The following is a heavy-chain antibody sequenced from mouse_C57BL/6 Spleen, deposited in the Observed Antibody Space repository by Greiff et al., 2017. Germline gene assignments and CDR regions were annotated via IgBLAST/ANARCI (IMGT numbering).Heavy chain of an antibody. J-gene: IGHJ4*01. CDR1: GYTFPSYW. CDR3: ARARAITTVVATRDAMDY. CDR2: IYPGSGST. Sequence: QVQLQQPGAELVKPGASVKMSCKASGYTFPSYWITWVKQRPGQGLEWIGDIYPGSGSTNYNEKFKSKATLTVDTSSSTAYMQLSSLTSEDSAVYYCARARAITTVVATRDAMDYWGQGTSVTVSS. V-gene: IGHV1-55*01. D-gene: IGHD1-1*01.